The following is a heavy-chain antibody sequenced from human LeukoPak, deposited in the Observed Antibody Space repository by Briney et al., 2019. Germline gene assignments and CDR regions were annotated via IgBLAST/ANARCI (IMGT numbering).Heavy chain of an antibody. D-gene: IGHD3-3*01. CDR1: GFIFSSYW. CDR2: IWFDGSNK. V-gene: IGHV3-33*08. J-gene: IGHJ6*02. CDR3: ASLRSGPRYGMDV. Sequence: GGSLRLSCAASGFIFSSYWMHWVRQAPGKGLEWVAVIWFDGSNKYYADSVKGRFTISRDNSKNTVYLQMNSLRAEDTAVYYCASLRSGPRYGMDVWGQGTTVTVSS.